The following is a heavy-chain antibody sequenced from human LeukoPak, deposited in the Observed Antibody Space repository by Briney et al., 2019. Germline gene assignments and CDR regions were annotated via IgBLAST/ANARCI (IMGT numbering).Heavy chain of an antibody. J-gene: IGHJ4*02. CDR1: GGSISSGLYH. D-gene: IGHD2-21*01. CDR2: IYTSGSP. CDR3: TRDRHCGGDCYHG. Sequence: SETLSLTCTVSGGSISSGLYHWSWIRQPAGRGLEWIGHIYTSGSPHYNPSLKSRVTISLDMSKNQFSLKLSSVTAADTAVYYCTRDRHCGGDCYHGWGQGTLVTVSS. V-gene: IGHV4-61*09.